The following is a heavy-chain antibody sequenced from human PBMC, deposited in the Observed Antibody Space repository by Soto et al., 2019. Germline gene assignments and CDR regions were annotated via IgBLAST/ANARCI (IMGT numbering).Heavy chain of an antibody. V-gene: IGHV1-2*02. J-gene: IGHJ6*02. CDR2: INPKFGDT. D-gene: IGHD3-10*01. Sequence: QVQLVQSGAEVKEPGDSVRVSCEASGYTFTAYYIHWVRQAPGQGLEWMGWINPKFGDTTYAQDFQGRVSMNRDMSISKVYMELSRLTSDDTAIYYCARNMDYYYGPGSGNGHGFWGQGTTVTVFS. CDR1: GYTFTAYY. CDR3: ARNMDYYYGPGSGNGHGF.